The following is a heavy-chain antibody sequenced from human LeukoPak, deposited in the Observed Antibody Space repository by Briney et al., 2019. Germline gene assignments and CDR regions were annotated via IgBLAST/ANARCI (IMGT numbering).Heavy chain of an antibody. CDR2: IGAYNGNT. V-gene: IGHV1-18*01. J-gene: IGHJ5*02. D-gene: IGHD3-22*01. Sequence: ASVKVSCKASGYTFTSYGISWVRQAPGQGLEWMGWIGAYNGNTNYAQKLQGRVTMTTDTSTSTAYMELRSLRSDDTAVYYCASLKGYYYDSSGPVHPWFDPWGQGTLVTVSS. CDR1: GYTFTSYG. CDR3: ASLKGYYYDSSGPVHPWFDP.